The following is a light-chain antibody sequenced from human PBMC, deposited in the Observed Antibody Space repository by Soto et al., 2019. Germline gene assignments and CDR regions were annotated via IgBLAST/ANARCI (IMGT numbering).Light chain of an antibody. CDR3: AAWDDSLNGVI. CDR1: SSNIGSNS. CDR2: YNN. Sequence: QSVLTQPPSASGTPGQRVTISCSGSSSNIGSNSVKWFQQFPGAAPKVLIYYNNRRPSGVPDRFSGSKYGTSASLAISGLQSEDEADYYCAAWDDSLNGVIFGGGTKLTVL. J-gene: IGLJ2*01. V-gene: IGLV1-44*01.